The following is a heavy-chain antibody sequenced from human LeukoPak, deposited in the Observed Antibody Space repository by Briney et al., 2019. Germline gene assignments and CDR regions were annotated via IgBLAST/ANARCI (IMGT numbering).Heavy chain of an antibody. J-gene: IGHJ4*02. CDR3: ATVYYYASGSSFPFGF. CDR1: GFTFSSYG. V-gene: IGHV3-30*02. D-gene: IGHD3-10*01. CDR2: IRYDGSNK. Sequence: GGSLRLSCAASGFTFSSYGMHWVRQAPGKGLEWVAFIRYDGSNKYYADSVKGRFTISRDNSKNTLYLQMNSLRAEDTAVYYCATVYYYASGSSFPFGFWGQGSLSPSPQ.